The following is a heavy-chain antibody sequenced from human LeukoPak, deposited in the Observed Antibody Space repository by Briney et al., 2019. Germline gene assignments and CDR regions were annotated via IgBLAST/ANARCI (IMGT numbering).Heavy chain of an antibody. J-gene: IGHJ4*02. Sequence: GGSLILSYAVSGFTFSSYGMHWVRQAPGKGLEWVAVISYDGSNKYYADSVKGRFTISRDNSKNTLYLQMNNIRVEDTAVYYCAKDAAGPEYWGQGTLVTVST. V-gene: IGHV3-30*18. CDR1: GFTFSSYG. D-gene: IGHD6-13*01. CDR2: ISYDGSNK. CDR3: AKDAAGPEY.